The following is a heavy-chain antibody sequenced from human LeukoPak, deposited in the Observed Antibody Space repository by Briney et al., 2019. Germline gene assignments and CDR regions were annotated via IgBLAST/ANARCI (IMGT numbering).Heavy chain of an antibody. CDR1: GGSISSYY. CDR3: AREYNEYPENWFDP. D-gene: IGHD1-1*01. V-gene: IGHV4-4*07. CDR2: IYTSGST. Sequence: SETLSLTCTVSGGSISSYYWSWIRQPAGKGLEWIGRIYTSGSTNYNPSLKSRVTMSVDTSKNQFFLKLSCVTAADTAVYYCAREYNEYPENWFDPWGQGTLVTVSS. J-gene: IGHJ5*02.